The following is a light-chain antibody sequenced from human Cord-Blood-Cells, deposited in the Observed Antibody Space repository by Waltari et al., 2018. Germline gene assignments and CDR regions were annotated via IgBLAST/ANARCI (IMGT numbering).Light chain of an antibody. Sequence: SYELTQPPSVSVSPGQTASLTCSGDQLGYKYACWYQPKPGQSPVLVIYQDRKRPSGLPERFSGSNSGNTATLTISGTQAMDEADYYCQAWDSSTYVFGTGTKVTVL. J-gene: IGLJ1*01. V-gene: IGLV3-1*01. CDR3: QAWDSSTYV. CDR2: QDR. CDR1: QLGYKY.